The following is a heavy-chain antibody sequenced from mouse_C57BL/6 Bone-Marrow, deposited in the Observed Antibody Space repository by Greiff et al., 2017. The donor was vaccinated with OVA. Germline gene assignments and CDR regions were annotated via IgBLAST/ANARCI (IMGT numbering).Heavy chain of an antibody. CDR3: ARILIYDGYYDYAMDY. CDR1: GFTFTDYY. V-gene: IGHV7-3*01. J-gene: IGHJ4*01. CDR2: IRNKANGYTT. Sequence: EVKVVESGGGLVQPGGSLSLSCAASGFTFTDYYMSWVRQPPGKALEWLGFIRNKANGYTTEYSASVKGRFTISRDNSQSILYLQMNALRAEDSATYYCARILIYDGYYDYAMDYWGQGTSVTVSS. D-gene: IGHD2-3*01.